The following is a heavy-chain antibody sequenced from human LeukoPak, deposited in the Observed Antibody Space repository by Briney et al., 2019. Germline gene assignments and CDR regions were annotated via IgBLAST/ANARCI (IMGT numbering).Heavy chain of an antibody. J-gene: IGHJ4*02. D-gene: IGHD2-8*01. Sequence: PGGSLRLSCAASGFTFSSYAMSWVRQAPGKGLEWVSAISGSGGSTYYADSVKGRFTISRDNSKNTLYLQMNSLRAEDTAVYYCARKSSYCTNGVCYPVDDYWGQGTLVTVSS. CDR1: GFTFSSYA. CDR2: ISGSGGST. V-gene: IGHV3-23*01. CDR3: ARKSSYCTNGVCYPVDDY.